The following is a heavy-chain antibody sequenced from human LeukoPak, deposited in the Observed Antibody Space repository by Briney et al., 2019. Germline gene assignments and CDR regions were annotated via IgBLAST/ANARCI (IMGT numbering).Heavy chain of an antibody. D-gene: IGHD6-13*01. CDR1: GFTFSSYG. J-gene: IGHJ4*02. V-gene: IGHV3-30*02. CDR2: IRYDGSNK. Sequence: GGSLRLSCAASGFTFSSYGVHWVRQAPGKGLEWVAFIRYDGSNKYYADSVKGRFTISRDNSKNTQYLQMNSLRTEDTAVYYCAKDTTAAYGFDYWGQGTLVTVSS. CDR3: AKDTTAAYGFDY.